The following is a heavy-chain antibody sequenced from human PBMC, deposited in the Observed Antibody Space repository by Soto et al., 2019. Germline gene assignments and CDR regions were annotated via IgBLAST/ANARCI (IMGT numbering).Heavy chain of an antibody. Sequence: QVQLVESGGGVVQPGRSLRLSCEASGFTFSSYGMHWVRQAPGKGLEWVAVISYDGSNKYYADSVKGRFTISRDNSKNTLYLQMNSLRAEDTAVYYCAKETYSSGWYIGGGFDPWGQGTLVTVSS. V-gene: IGHV3-30*18. CDR2: ISYDGSNK. CDR3: AKETYSSGWYIGGGFDP. CDR1: GFTFSSYG. J-gene: IGHJ5*02. D-gene: IGHD6-19*01.